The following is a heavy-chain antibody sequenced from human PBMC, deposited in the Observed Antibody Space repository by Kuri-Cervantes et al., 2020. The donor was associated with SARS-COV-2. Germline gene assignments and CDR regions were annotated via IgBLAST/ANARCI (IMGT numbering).Heavy chain of an antibody. Sequence: GESLKISCPTSGFIFSDYGMHWVRQAPGKGLEWVAVIWSDGSNKYYADSVKGRFTISRDNSKNTLYLQMNNLRPEDTAIYFCSRGGYRYDKPGVYFGYWGQGTLVTVSS. CDR3: SRGGYRYDKPGVYFGY. CDR1: GFIFSDYG. V-gene: IGHV3-33*01. J-gene: IGHJ4*02. CDR2: IWSDGSNK. D-gene: IGHD5-18*01.